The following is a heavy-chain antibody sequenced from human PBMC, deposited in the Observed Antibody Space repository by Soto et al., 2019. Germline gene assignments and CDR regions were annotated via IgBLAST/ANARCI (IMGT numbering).Heavy chain of an antibody. CDR3: ARDSPPVDY. V-gene: IGHV1-18*01. CDR2: ISAYNGNT. Sequence: QVQLVQSGAEVKKPGASVKVSCKASGYTFTSYGISWVRQAPGQGLEWMGWISAYNGNTKYAQKLQXXXTXXTETSTSTAYMELRSLRSDDTAVYYCARDSPPVDYWGQGTLVTVSS. CDR1: GYTFTSYG. J-gene: IGHJ4*02.